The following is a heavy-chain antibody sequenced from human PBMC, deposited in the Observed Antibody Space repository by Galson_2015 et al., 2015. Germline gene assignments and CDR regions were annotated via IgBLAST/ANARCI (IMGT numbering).Heavy chain of an antibody. CDR3: ARDLNYYGSWSYVY. V-gene: IGHV4-30-2*01. CDR1: GGSISSGGYS. J-gene: IGHJ4*02. CDR2: IYHSGST. Sequence: TLSLTCAVSGGSISSGGYSWRWIRPPPGTGLEWIGYIYHSGSTYYNPSLKSRVTISVDRSKNQFSLKLSSVTAADTAVYYCARDLNYYGSWSYVYWGQGTLVTVSS. D-gene: IGHD3-10*01.